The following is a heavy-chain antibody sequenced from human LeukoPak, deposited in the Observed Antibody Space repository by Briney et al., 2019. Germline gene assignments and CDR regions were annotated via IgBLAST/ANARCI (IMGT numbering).Heavy chain of an antibody. CDR3: ARALGYSYGYAVDY. J-gene: IGHJ4*02. Sequence: GASLRLSCAASGFIFSNYNMNWVRQPPGEGLEWLSYISSSSGTIYYADSVKGRFTISGDNAKNSLYLQMNSLRAEDTAVYYCARALGYSYGYAVDYWGQGTLVTVSS. V-gene: IGHV3-48*01. D-gene: IGHD5-18*01. CDR1: GFIFSNYN. CDR2: ISSSSGTI.